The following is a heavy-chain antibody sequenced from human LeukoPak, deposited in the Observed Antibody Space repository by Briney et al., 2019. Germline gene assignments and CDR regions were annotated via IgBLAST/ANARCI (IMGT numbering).Heavy chain of an antibody. D-gene: IGHD6-19*01. J-gene: IGHJ4*02. CDR2: ISGSGLST. V-gene: IGHV3-23*01. CDR1: GFTFSSYA. Sequence: QPGGSLRLSCAASGFTFSSYAMSWVRQAPGKGLEWVSAISGSGLSTYYADSVKGRFTISRDNSKNTLYLQMNSLRAEDTALYYCVKDVAGIGGYWGQGTLVTVSS. CDR3: VKDVAGIGGY.